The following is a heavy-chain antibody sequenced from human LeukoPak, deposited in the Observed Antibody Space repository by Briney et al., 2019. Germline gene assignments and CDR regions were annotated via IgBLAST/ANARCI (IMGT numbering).Heavy chain of an antibody. CDR3: AKDIGYSNNYCYMDV. CDR1: GFTFSSYG. V-gene: IGHV3-30*02. Sequence: GGSLRLSCAASGFTFSSYGMHWVRQAPGKGLEWVAFIRNDGSSRYYADSMKGRITISRDNSETTLYLQMNSLRAEDTAVYYCAKDIGYSNNYCYMDVWGRGTTVTVSS. D-gene: IGHD4-11*01. CDR2: IRNDGSSR. J-gene: IGHJ6*03.